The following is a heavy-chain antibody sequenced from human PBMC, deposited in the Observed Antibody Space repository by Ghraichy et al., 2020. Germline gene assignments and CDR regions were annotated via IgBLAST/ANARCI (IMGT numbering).Heavy chain of an antibody. D-gene: IGHD3-10*01. CDR1: GGTFSSYA. J-gene: IGHJ6*02. V-gene: IGHV1-69*13. Sequence: SVKVSCKASGGTFSSYAISWVRQAPGQGLEWMGGIIPIFGTANYAQKFQGRVTITADESTSTAYMELSSLRSEDTAVYYCAKGVTPPYYYYYGMDVWGQGTTVTVSS. CDR3: AKGVTPPYYYYYGMDV. CDR2: IIPIFGTA.